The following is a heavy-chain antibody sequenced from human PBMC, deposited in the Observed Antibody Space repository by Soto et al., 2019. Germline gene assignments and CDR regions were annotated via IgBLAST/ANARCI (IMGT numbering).Heavy chain of an antibody. V-gene: IGHV3-33*01. Sequence: WGSLRLSCAASGFTSSTYGMHWVRQAPCKGLEWVAIIWHDGNNKYYADSVRGRFIISRDNSKNRLYLQMNSLRAEDTAVYYCASDLVGASDSYGLDVWGQGTPVTVSS. CDR1: GFTSSTYG. J-gene: IGHJ6*02. CDR3: ASDLVGASDSYGLDV. CDR2: IWHDGNNK. D-gene: IGHD1-26*01.